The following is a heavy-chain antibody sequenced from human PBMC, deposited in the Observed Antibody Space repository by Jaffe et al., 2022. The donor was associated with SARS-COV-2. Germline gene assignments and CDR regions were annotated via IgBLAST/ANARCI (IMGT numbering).Heavy chain of an antibody. D-gene: IGHD2-21*01. Sequence: EVQLLESGGDLVQPGGSLRLSCAASGFTFSDYAMSWVRQAPGKGLEWVSCISGRGDSIYYADSVKGRITISRDNSKNTLSLQMNSLRAEDTAVYYCAKGWANCGHNCGYYYYAMDVWGQGTTVTVSS. CDR2: ISGRGDSI. CDR1: GFTFSDYA. J-gene: IGHJ6*02. CDR3: AKGWANCGHNCGYYYYAMDV. V-gene: IGHV3-23*01.